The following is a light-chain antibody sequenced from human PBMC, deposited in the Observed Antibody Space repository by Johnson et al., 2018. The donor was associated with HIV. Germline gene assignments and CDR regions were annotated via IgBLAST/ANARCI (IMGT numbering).Light chain of an antibody. CDR3: GTWDSSLSGGV. V-gene: IGLV1-51*02. J-gene: IGLJ1*01. Sequence: QSVLTQPPSVSAAPGQKVTISCSGTKSNIGNNYVSWYQQFPGTAPKLLIYENNKRSSGIPDRFSGSKSGTSATLGITGLQTGDAADYYCGTWDSSLSGGVFGSGTKVTGL. CDR1: KSNIGNNY. CDR2: ENN.